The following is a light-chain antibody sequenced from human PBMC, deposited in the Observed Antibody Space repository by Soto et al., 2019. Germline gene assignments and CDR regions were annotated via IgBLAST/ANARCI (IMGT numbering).Light chain of an antibody. V-gene: IGKV3-20*01. Sequence: EIVLTQSPATLSLSPGDRATLSCRASQSVNSYLAWFQQKPGQAPRLLLFGASSRATGIPDRFSGSGSGTDFTLTINRLEPEDFATYYCQQYGSTPLTFGGGTKVEIK. J-gene: IGKJ4*01. CDR3: QQYGSTPLT. CDR1: QSVNSY. CDR2: GAS.